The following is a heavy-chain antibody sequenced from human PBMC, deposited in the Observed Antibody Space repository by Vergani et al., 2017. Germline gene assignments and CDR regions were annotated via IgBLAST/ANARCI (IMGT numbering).Heavy chain of an antibody. V-gene: IGHV1-69*12. D-gene: IGHD1-26*01. CDR2: ITPIFGTA. CDR1: GGTFSSYA. Sequence: QVQLVQSGAEVKKPGSSVKVSCKASGGTFSSYAISWVRQAPGQGLEWMGGITPIFGTANYAQQFQGRVTITADESTSTAYMELSSLGAEDTAVYYCARAKGGSYYGDYYYGMDVWGQGTTVTVSS. CDR3: ARAKGGSYYGDYYYGMDV. J-gene: IGHJ6*02.